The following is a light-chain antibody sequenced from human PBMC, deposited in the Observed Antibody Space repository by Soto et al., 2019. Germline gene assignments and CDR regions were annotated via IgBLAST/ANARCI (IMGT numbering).Light chain of an antibody. CDR2: AAS. J-gene: IGKJ4*01. CDR3: QQAHIFPLT. V-gene: IGKV1-12*01. Sequence: DIQMTQSPSSLSASVGDRVTITCRASQDVNTWLAWYQQKPGRAPNLLIFAASSLQSGVPSRFSGNGSGTHFTLSISSLQPEDFATYYCQQAHIFPLTFGGGTKV. CDR1: QDVNTW.